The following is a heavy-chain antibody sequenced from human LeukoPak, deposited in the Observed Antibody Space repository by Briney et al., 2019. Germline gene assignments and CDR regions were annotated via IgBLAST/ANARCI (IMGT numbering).Heavy chain of an antibody. J-gene: IGHJ4*02. D-gene: IGHD1-14*01. CDR1: GYTFTSSA. CDR3: ARDEGITKPFVD. Sequence: ASVKVSCKASGYTFTSSAMNWVRQAPGQGLEYMGWSNTNTGNPTYAQGFTGRFVFSLGTSVSTAYPQISSLKAEDTAVYYCARDEGITKPFVDWGQGTLVTVSS. CDR2: SNTNTGNP. V-gene: IGHV7-4-1*02.